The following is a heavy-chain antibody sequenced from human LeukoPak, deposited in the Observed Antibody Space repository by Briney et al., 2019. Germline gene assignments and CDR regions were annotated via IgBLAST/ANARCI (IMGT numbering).Heavy chain of an antibody. V-gene: IGHV3-23*01. Sequence: GGSLRLSCAASGLTFSSYAISWVRQAPGKGLDWVSAISVSGDSTYYADSVKGRFTISRDNSKNTLYLQMNSLRAEDTATYYCAKVGGTQVYWGQGTLVTVSS. J-gene: IGHJ4*02. D-gene: IGHD1-26*01. CDR3: AKVGGTQVY. CDR2: ISVSGDST. CDR1: GLTFSSYA.